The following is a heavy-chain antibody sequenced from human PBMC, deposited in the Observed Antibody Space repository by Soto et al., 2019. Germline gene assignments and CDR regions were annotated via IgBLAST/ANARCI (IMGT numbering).Heavy chain of an antibody. CDR3: AKAYYSKRKNFDY. Sequence: EVQLLESGGGLVQPGGSLRLSCAASGFTFSSYAMSWVRQAPGKGLEWVSAISGSGGSTYYADSVKGWFTISRDNAKNTLYLHMNGMRAEDTAVYYCAKAYYSKRKNFDYWGQGPLVTVSS. CDR1: GFTFSSYA. D-gene: IGHD4-4*01. V-gene: IGHV3-23*01. J-gene: IGHJ4*02. CDR2: ISGSGGST.